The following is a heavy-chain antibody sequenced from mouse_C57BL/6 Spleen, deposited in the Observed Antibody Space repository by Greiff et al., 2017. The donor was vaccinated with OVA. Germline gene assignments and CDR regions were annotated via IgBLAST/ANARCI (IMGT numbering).Heavy chain of an antibody. Sequence: VQLQESGAELVRPGASVPLSCKASGYTFTDYEMHWVKQTPVHGLEWIGAIEPETGGTAYNQKFKGKAILTADKSSSTAYMELRSLTSEDSAVYYCTRFTTGWFAYWGQGTLVTVSA. CDR1: GYTFTDYE. CDR3: TRFTTGWFAY. D-gene: IGHD1-1*01. V-gene: IGHV1-15*01. J-gene: IGHJ3*01. CDR2: IEPETGGT.